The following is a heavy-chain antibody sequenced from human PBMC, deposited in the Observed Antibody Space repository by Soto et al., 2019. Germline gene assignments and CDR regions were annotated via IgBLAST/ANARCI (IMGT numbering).Heavy chain of an antibody. Sequence: ASVKVSCKASGYSLTDYYIHCLRQAPGQGFEWMGWINPKSGGTSYAEKFRGGVTLTRDTSVSTVYMEVNTLTSGDTAIYYCARGLITVPPYSYFGLDVWGQGATVTVSS. J-gene: IGHJ6*02. CDR2: INPKSGGT. V-gene: IGHV1-2*02. CDR3: ARGLITVPPYSYFGLDV. CDR1: GYSLTDYY. D-gene: IGHD3-16*01.